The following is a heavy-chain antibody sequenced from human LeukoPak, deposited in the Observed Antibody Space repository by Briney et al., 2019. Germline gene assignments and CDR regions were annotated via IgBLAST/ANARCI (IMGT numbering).Heavy chain of an antibody. CDR1: GFTFSIST. Sequence: SVKVSCKASGFTFSISTMQWGRHARVQRLERVWGGFVGSGNTNYAQKFQEGVTITRDMSTSTAYMEVSSQRCEHTAVYYCVADTARYCSGGSCYVGWGQGTLVTVSS. CDR2: GFVGSGNT. J-gene: IGHJ4*02. CDR3: VADTARYCSGGSCYVG. D-gene: IGHD2-15*01. V-gene: IGHV1-58*02.